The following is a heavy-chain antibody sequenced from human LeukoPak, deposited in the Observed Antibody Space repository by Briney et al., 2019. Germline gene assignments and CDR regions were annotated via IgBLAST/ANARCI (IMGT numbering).Heavy chain of an antibody. J-gene: IGHJ3*02. CDR1: GYSISSGYY. CDR3: ARTPPPTYYYDSSGYYGDAFDI. Sequence: SETLSLTCAVSGYSISSGYYWSWIRQPAGKGLEWIGRIYTSGSTNYNPSLKSRVTMSVDTSKNQFSLKLSSVTAADTAVYCCARTPPPTYYYDSSGYYGDAFDIWGQGTMVTVSS. CDR2: IYTSGST. D-gene: IGHD3-22*01. V-gene: IGHV4-4*07.